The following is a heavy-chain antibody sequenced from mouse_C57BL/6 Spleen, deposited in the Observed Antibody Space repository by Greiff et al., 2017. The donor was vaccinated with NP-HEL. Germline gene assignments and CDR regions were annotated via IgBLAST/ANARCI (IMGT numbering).Heavy chain of an antibody. Sequence: QVQLQQSGAELARPGASVKLSCKASGYTFTSYGISWVKQRTGQGLEWIGEIYPRSGNTYYNEKFKGKATLTADKSSSTAYMELRSLTSEDSAVYFCADDYDSAWFAYWGQGTLVTVSA. CDR1: GYTFTSYG. V-gene: IGHV1-81*01. J-gene: IGHJ3*01. D-gene: IGHD2-4*01. CDR2: IYPRSGNT. CDR3: ADDYDSAWFAY.